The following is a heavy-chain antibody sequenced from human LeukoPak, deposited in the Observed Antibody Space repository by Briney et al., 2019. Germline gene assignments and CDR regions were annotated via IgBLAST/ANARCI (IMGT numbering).Heavy chain of an antibody. CDR3: ARQYINGVHPFDH. D-gene: IGHD1-14*01. CDR1: GDSITDSDYY. J-gene: IGHJ4*02. Sequence: SSETLSLTCTVSGDSITDSDYYWTWIRQPAGQGLEWIGYSHHTGTTYYNPSLEGRVAISVDTSKNQFSLTLRSVTAVDTAMYYCARQYINGVHPFDHWGQGTLVAVSS. CDR2: SHHTGTT. V-gene: IGHV4-30-2*01.